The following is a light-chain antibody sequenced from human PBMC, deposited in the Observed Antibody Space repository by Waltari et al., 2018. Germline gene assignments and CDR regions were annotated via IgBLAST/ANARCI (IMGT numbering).Light chain of an antibody. CDR3: QQRSNWPLT. J-gene: IGKJ4*01. CDR2: EAS. V-gene: IGKV3-11*01. CDR1: QTVSSY. Sequence: EIVLTQSPATLSLSPGERATLSCRASQTVSSYLAWYQQKPGQAPRLLIYEASNRANDIPARFSGSGSGTDFTLTISSLEPEDFAVYYCQQRSNWPLTFGGGTKVEIK.